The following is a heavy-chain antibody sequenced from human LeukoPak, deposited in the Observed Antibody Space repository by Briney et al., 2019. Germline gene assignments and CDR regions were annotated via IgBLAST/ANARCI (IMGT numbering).Heavy chain of an antibody. Sequence: GESLKISCKGSGYSFTSNWISWVRQMPGKGLEWMGRIDPSDSYTNYSPSFQGHVTISADKYISTAYLQWSSLKASDTAMYYCARQPEGTWFDPWGQGTLVTVSS. V-gene: IGHV5-10-1*01. CDR3: ARQPEGTWFDP. CDR2: IDPSDSYT. D-gene: IGHD1-1*01. J-gene: IGHJ5*02. CDR1: GYSFTSNW.